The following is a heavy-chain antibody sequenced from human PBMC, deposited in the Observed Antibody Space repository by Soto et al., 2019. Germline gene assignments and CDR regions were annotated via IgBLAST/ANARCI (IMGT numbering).Heavy chain of an antibody. J-gene: IGHJ4*02. V-gene: IGHV1-18*01. CDR1: GYTFTSYG. CDR2: ISAYNGNT. D-gene: IGHD1-26*01. CDR3: ARYNLNSGSYQIPGY. Sequence: ASVKVSCKASGYTFTSYGISWVRQAPGQGLEWMGWISAYNGNTNYAQKLQGRVTMTTDTSTSTAYMELRSLRSDDTAVYYCARYNLNSGSYQIPGYWGQGTLVTVSS.